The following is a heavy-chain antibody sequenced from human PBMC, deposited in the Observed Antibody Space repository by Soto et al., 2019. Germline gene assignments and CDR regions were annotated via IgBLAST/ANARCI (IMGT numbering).Heavy chain of an antibody. CDR2: IKQDGSEK. CDR3: ARDLVGARGYYYYGMDV. Sequence: GGSLRLSCAASGFTFSTYWMTWVRQAPGKGLEWVANIKQDGSEKYYVDSVKGRFTISRDNAKNSLYLQMNSLRAEDTAVYYCARDLVGARGYYYYGMDVWGQGTTVTVSS. CDR1: GFTFSTYW. J-gene: IGHJ6*02. D-gene: IGHD6-6*01. V-gene: IGHV3-7*01.